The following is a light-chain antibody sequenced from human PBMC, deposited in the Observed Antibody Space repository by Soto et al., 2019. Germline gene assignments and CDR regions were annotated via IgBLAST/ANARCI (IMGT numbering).Light chain of an antibody. CDR2: TAS. J-gene: IGKJ5*01. V-gene: IGKV1-39*01. CDR1: QSISSY. Sequence: DIQMTQSPSSLSSSLGDRFTISCLSSQSISSYLNWYQQKPGKAPKLLIYTASSLQSGVPSRFSGSGSGTDFTLTISSLQPEDFATYYCQQSYSTLPITFGQGTRLEI. CDR3: QQSYSTLPIT.